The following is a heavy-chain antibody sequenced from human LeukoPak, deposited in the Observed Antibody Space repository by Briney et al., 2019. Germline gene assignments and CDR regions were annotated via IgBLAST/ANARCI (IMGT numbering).Heavy chain of an antibody. Sequence: SETLSLTCAVSGASISHYYWNWFRHRPRTGLEWIGSIFYSEDANYNPSLKSRVTISVDTSKSQFSLTLTSVTAADTAVYYCAKGETVTTSPFDYWGQGILVTVSS. CDR3: AKGETVTTSPFDY. CDR2: IFYSEDA. D-gene: IGHD4-17*01. J-gene: IGHJ4*02. CDR1: GASISHYY. V-gene: IGHV4-59*01.